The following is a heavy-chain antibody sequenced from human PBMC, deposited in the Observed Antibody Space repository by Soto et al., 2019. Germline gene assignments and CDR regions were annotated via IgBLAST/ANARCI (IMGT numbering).Heavy chain of an antibody. CDR3: ARAVAVPADFDY. D-gene: IGHD6-19*01. V-gene: IGHV1-3*05. J-gene: IGHJ4*02. CDR1: GYTFTGYA. Sequence: QVQLVQSGAEEKKPGASVKVSCKASGYTFTGYAMHWVRQAPGQRLEWMGWINAGNGNTKYSQKFQGRVTITRDTSASTDCMELSSLRSEDTAVYYCARAVAVPADFDYWGQGTLVTVSS. CDR2: INAGNGNT.